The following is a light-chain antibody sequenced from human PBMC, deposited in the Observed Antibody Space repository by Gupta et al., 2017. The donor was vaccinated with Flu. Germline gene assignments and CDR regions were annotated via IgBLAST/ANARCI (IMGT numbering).Light chain of an antibody. CDR1: HSTNKS. CDR2: ASS. V-gene: IGKV1-39*01. Sequence: SSVATSLGDSVTITCRAIHSTNKSLTWYQKQQVQAPTLLVYASSSWQTAVPPRFSRSGFGTDFTLTISSRQPEECATYFCQQSYRTPLLTFGPGTKVDIK. J-gene: IGKJ3*01. CDR3: QQSYRTPLLT.